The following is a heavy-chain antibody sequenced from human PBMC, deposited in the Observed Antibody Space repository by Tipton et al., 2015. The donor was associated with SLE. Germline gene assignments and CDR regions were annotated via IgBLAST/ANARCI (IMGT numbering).Heavy chain of an antibody. J-gene: IGHJ4*02. Sequence: TLSLTCTVSGYSISSGYYWGWIRQPPGKGLEWIGSIYHSGSTYYNPSLKSRVTISVDTSKNQFSLKLSSVTAADTAVYYCAKGVGSNIAVAGDWGQGTLVTVSS. CDR1: GYSISSGYY. D-gene: IGHD6-19*01. V-gene: IGHV4-38-2*02. CDR3: AKGVGSNIAVAGD. CDR2: IYHSGST.